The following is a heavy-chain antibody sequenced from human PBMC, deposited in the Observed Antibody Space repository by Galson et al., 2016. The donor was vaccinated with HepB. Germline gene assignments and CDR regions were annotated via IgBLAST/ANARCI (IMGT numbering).Heavy chain of an antibody. CDR2: ISNTGDRT. D-gene: IGHD6-13*01. Sequence: SLRLSCAASGFTFSTFAMPWVRQAPGKGLEWVSGISNTGDRTYYTDSVKGRFTISRDNSKHKLYLQMNGLRAEDTAMYYCAKDFRGYLGGLSAAMYTWFDPWGQGTLVTVSS. J-gene: IGHJ5*02. V-gene: IGHV3-23*01. CDR1: GFTFSTFA. CDR3: AKDFRGYLGGLSAAMYTWFDP.